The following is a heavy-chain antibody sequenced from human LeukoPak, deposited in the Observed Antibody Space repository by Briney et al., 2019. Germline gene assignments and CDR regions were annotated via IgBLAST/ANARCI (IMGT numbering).Heavy chain of an antibody. D-gene: IGHD3-10*02. CDR2: ISSSSSYI. CDR3: AELGITMIGGV. Sequence: GGSLRLSCAASGFTFSSYSMNWVRQASGKGLEWVSSISSSSSYIYYADSVKGRFTISRDNAKNSLYLQMNSLRAGDTGVYYCAELGITMIGGVWGKGTTVTISS. J-gene: IGHJ6*04. V-gene: IGHV3-21*01. CDR1: GFTFSSYS.